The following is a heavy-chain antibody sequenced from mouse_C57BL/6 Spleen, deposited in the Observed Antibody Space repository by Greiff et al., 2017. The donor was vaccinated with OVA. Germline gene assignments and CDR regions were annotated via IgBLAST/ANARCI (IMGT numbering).Heavy chain of an antibody. J-gene: IGHJ2*01. Sequence: QVQLQQPGAELVKPGASVKLSCKASGYTFTSYWMHWVKQRPGQGLEWIGMIHPNSGSTNYNEKFKSKATLTVDKSSSTADMQLSSLTSEDSAVYYCASLSTMVTYFDYWGQGTTLTVSS. CDR3: ASLSTMVTYFDY. D-gene: IGHD2-2*01. CDR2: IHPNSGST. CDR1: GYTFTSYW. V-gene: IGHV1-64*01.